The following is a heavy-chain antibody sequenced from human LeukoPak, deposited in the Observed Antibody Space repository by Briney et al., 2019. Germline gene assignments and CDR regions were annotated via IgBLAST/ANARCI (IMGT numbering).Heavy chain of an antibody. CDR3: AKDVCSSTSCDVGS. Sequence: GGSLRLSCAASGFTFSSYAMSWVGQAPGKGLEWVSAISSNGAGTYYADSVKGRFTISRDNSKNTLYLQMNSLRAEDTAVYYCAKDVCSSTSCDVGSWGQGTLVTVSS. J-gene: IGHJ5*02. CDR2: ISSNGAGT. CDR1: GFTFSSYA. V-gene: IGHV3-23*01. D-gene: IGHD2-2*01.